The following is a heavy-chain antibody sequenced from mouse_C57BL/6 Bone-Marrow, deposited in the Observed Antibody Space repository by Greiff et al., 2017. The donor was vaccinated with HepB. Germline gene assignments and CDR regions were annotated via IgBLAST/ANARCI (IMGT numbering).Heavy chain of an antibody. J-gene: IGHJ1*03. CDR1: GFNIKNTY. CDR2: IDPANGNT. CDR3: ARSHYYYGSSYEYFDV. Sequence: VQLQQSVAELVRPGASVKLSCTASGFNIKNTYMHWVKQRPEQGLEWIGRIDPANGNTKYAPKFQGKATITADTSSNTAYLQLSSLTSEDTAIVYCARSHYYYGSSYEYFDVWGTGTTVTVSS. D-gene: IGHD1-1*01. V-gene: IGHV14-3*01.